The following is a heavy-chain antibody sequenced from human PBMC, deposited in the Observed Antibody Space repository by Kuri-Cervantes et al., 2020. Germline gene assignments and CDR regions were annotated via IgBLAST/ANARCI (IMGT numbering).Heavy chain of an antibody. D-gene: IGHD6-13*01. CDR3: ARHGSIAAVFDY. Sequence: GGSLRLSCKGSGYSFTSYWIGWVRQMPGKGLEWMGIIYPGDSDTRYSPSFQGQVTISADKSINTAYLQWSSLKASDTAMYYCARHGSIAAVFDYWGQGTLVTVSS. J-gene: IGHJ4*02. CDR2: IYPGDSDT. CDR1: GYSFTSYW. V-gene: IGHV5-51*01.